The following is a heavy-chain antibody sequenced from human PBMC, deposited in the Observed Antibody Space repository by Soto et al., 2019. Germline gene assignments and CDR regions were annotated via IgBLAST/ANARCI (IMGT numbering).Heavy chain of an antibody. D-gene: IGHD3-22*01. Sequence: SETLSLTCTVSGGSISSYYWSWIRQPPGKGLEWIGYIYYSGSTNYNPSLKSRVTISVDTSKNQFSLKLSSVTAADTAVYYCARGVDSSGLFIDYWGQGTLVTVSS. V-gene: IGHV4-59*01. CDR3: ARGVDSSGLFIDY. CDR2: IYYSGST. J-gene: IGHJ4*02. CDR1: GGSISSYY.